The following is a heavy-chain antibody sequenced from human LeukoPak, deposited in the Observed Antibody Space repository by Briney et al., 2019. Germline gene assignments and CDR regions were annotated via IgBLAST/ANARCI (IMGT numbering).Heavy chain of an antibody. Sequence: GRSLRLPCAASGFTFDDYAMHWVRQAPGKGLEWVSGISWNSGSIGYADSVKGRFTISRDNAKNSLYLQMKSLRAEDTALYYCAESDDSSGYYSYFEYWGQGTLVT. J-gene: IGHJ4*02. D-gene: IGHD3-22*01. V-gene: IGHV3-9*01. CDR3: AESDDSSGYYSYFEY. CDR1: GFTFDDYA. CDR2: ISWNSGSI.